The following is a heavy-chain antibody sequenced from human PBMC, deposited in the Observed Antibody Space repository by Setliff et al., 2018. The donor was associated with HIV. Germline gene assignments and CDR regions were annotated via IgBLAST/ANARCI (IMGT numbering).Heavy chain of an antibody. CDR2: IKQDGREK. CDR3: ASPYFVVY. Sequence: PGGSLRLSCAASGFTFSSYWMNWVRQAPGKGLEWVANIKQDGREKYYVDSVKGRFTISRDNAKNSLYLQMNSLRAGDTAVYYCASPYFVVYRGQGTLVTVSS. D-gene: IGHD2-21*01. CDR1: GFTFSSYW. V-gene: IGHV3-7*01. J-gene: IGHJ4*02.